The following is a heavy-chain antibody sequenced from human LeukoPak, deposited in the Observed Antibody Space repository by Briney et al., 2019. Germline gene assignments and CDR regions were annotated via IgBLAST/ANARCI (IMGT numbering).Heavy chain of an antibody. J-gene: IGHJ4*02. CDR3: AREVISSPSYFDY. CDR1: GFTFSSYA. V-gene: IGHV3-23*03. Sequence: PGGSLRLSCAASGFTFSSYAMSWVRQAPGKGLEWVSFIHRDEKTYYGDSVKGRFTMSRDNSKNTLYLQMNSLGADDTAVYYCAREVISSPSYFDYWGQGILVTVSS. CDR2: IHRDEKT. D-gene: IGHD3-10*01.